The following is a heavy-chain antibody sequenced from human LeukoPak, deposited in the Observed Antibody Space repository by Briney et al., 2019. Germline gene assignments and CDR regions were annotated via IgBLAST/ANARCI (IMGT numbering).Heavy chain of an antibody. D-gene: IGHD4-17*01. CDR3: ARRVSMTTVTSVAFDI. CDR2: IYPGDSDT. J-gene: IGHJ3*02. V-gene: IGHV5-51*01. Sequence: GESLKISCKGSGYSFTSYWIGWVRHMPGKGLEWMGIIYPGDSDTRYSPSFQGQVTISADKSISTAYLQWSSLKASDTAMYYCARRVSMTTVTSVAFDIWGQGTMVTVSS. CDR1: GYSFTSYW.